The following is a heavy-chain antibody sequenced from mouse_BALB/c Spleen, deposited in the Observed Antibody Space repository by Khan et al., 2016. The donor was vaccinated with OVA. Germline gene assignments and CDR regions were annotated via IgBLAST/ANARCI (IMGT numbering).Heavy chain of an antibody. Sequence: QVQLKESGPGLVAPSQTLSITCTVSGFSLSNYGVHWVRQPPGRGLEWLGVIWAGGSTNHNSALMSRLSISKDDSKSQVFLKMNSLQTDDPAMYYCARAVYNGSWFAYWGQGTLVTVSA. CDR1: GFSLSNYG. V-gene: IGHV2-9*02. D-gene: IGHD1-3*01. CDR2: IWAGGST. CDR3: ARAVYNGSWFAY. J-gene: IGHJ3*01.